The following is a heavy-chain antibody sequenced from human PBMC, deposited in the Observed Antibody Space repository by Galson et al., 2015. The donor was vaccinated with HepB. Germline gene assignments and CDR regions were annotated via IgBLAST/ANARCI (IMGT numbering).Heavy chain of an antibody. Sequence: SLRLSCAASGFNFRTYWMSWVRQSPGEGLEWVANIKQDGSDIDYVDSVKGRFTISRDNAKNSVYLQMDGLRVEDTAVYYCARDEIGGYFYSWGQGTLVTVSS. V-gene: IGHV3-7*01. J-gene: IGHJ4*02. CDR2: IKQDGSDI. CDR3: ARDEIGGYFYS. D-gene: IGHD3-22*01. CDR1: GFNFRTYW.